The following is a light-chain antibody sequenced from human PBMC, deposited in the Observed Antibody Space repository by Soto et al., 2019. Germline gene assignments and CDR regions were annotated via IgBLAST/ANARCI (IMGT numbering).Light chain of an antibody. CDR3: SSYTSSSALGV. CDR2: EVS. V-gene: IGLV2-14*01. CDR1: SSDVGDYNF. J-gene: IGLJ3*02. Sequence: QSALTQPASVSGSPGQSITISCTGTSSDVGDYNFVSWYQQYPGKAPKLMIYEVSNRPSGVSNRFSGSKSGNTASLTISRLQAEDEADYYCSSYTSSSALGVFGGGTKLTVL.